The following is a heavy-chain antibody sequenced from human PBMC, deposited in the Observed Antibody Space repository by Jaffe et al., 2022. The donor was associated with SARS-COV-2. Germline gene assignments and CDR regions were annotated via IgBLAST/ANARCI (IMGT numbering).Heavy chain of an antibody. CDR3: AGATDYYDSSGPYGGGSDAFDI. CDR1: GFTFSSYS. V-gene: IGHV3-21*01. Sequence: EVQLVESGGGLVKPGGSLRLSCAASGFTFSSYSMNWVRQAPGKGLEWVSSISSSSSYIYYADSVKGRFTISRDNAKNSLYLQMNSLRAEDTAVYYCAGATDYYDSSGPYGGGSDAFDIWGQGTMVTVSS. CDR2: ISSSSSYI. J-gene: IGHJ3*02. D-gene: IGHD3-22*01.